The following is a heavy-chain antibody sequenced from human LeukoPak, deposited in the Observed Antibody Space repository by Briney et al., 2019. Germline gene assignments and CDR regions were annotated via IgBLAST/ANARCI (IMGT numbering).Heavy chain of an antibody. D-gene: IGHD5-24*01. V-gene: IGHV1-18*04. CDR3: ARGPRRATQERCYFDY. CDR2: ISPFNGNT. J-gene: IGHJ4*02. CDR1: GYTFTNYG. Sequence: GASVKVSCKTSGYTFTNYGISWVRQAPGQGLEWMGWISPFNGNTNYAQKFQGRVTMTRDTSTSTVYMELSSLRSEDTAVYYCARGPRRATQERCYFDYWGQGTLVTVSS.